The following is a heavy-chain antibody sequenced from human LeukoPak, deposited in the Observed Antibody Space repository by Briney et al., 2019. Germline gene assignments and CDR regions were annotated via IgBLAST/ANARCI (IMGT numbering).Heavy chain of an antibody. V-gene: IGHV4-39*01. D-gene: IGHD2-21*01. CDR3: ARRPTYYGMDV. CDR1: GRSISSNNYY. Sequence: SETLSLTCIVSGRSISSNNYYWGWIRQTPGKGLEWIVSMYSSRSTDYNPSVKRRVTICVDTSKNQFSLKLTSLTAADTAVYYCARRPTYYGMDVWGQGTTVTVSS. CDR2: MYSSRST. J-gene: IGHJ6*02.